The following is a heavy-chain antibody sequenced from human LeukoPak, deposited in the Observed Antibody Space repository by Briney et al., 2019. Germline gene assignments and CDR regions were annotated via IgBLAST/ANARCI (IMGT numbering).Heavy chain of an antibody. J-gene: IGHJ4*02. Sequence: GGSLRLSCAASGFTLSTFAMNWVRQAPGKGLEWVSAISDSGGSTYYADSGKGRFTISSDNSKNTLYLQMNRPRAEDTAVYYCAKGGGWLYYFDYWGQGTLVTVSS. CDR1: GFTLSTFA. D-gene: IGHD2-15*01. CDR2: ISDSGGST. CDR3: AKGGGWLYYFDY. V-gene: IGHV3-23*01.